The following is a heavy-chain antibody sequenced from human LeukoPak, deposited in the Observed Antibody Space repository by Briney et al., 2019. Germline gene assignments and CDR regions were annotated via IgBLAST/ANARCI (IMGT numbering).Heavy chain of an antibody. D-gene: IGHD3-22*01. CDR3: ARTNYYDSSGYQGAGTYYYGMDV. J-gene: IGHJ6*02. V-gene: IGHV1-69*06. Sequence: GASVKVTCKASGYTFTSYGISWVRQAPGQGLEWMGRIIPIFGTANYGQKFQDRVTITADTSTSIAYMELSSLRSEDTAVYYCARTNYYDSSGYQGAGTYYYGMDVWGQGTTVTVSS. CDR2: IIPIFGTA. CDR1: GYTFTSYG.